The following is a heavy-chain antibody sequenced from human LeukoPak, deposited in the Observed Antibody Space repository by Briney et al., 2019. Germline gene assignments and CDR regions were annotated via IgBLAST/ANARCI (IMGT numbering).Heavy chain of an antibody. D-gene: IGHD2-15*01. Sequence: ASVKVSCKASGYTFTSYGISWVRQAPGQGLEWMGWISAYNGNTNYAQKLQGRVTMTTDTSTSTAYMDLSSLRSEDTAVYYCARVAFGGSSYFDYWGQGTLVTVSS. CDR3: ARVAFGGSSYFDY. J-gene: IGHJ4*02. CDR1: GYTFTSYG. V-gene: IGHV1-18*01. CDR2: ISAYNGNT.